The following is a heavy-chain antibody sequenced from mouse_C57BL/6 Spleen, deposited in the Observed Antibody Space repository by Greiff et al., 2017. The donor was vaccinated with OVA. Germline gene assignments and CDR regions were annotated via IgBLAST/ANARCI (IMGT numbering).Heavy chain of an antibody. J-gene: IGHJ3*01. CDR1: GYTFTSYW. CDR3: ARGVGRSWFAY. CDR2: IDPSDSYT. Sequence: QVQLQQPGAELVKPGASVKLTCKASGYTFTSYWMQWVKQRPGQGLEWIGEIDPSDSYTNYNQKFKGKATLTVDTSSSTAYMQLSSLTSEDSAVYYCARGVGRSWFAYWGQGTLVTVSA. D-gene: IGHD4-1*01. V-gene: IGHV1-50*01.